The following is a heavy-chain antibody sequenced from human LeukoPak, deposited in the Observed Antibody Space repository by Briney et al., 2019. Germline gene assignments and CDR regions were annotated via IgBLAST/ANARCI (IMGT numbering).Heavy chain of an antibody. V-gene: IGHV3-21*01. CDR3: ASPSNGDYLSD. D-gene: IGHD4-17*01. CDR1: GFTFSFYS. J-gene: IGHJ4*02. CDR2: ISSSGNYI. Sequence: GGSLRLSCAASGFTFSFYSMHWVRQAPGKGLEWVSCISSSGNYIYYADSVKGRFIISRDNDKNSLHLQMNILRADDTAVYYCASPSNGDYLSDWGQGTLVTVSS.